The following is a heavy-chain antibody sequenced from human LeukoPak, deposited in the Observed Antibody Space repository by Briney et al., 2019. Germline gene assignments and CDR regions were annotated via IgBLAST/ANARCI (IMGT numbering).Heavy chain of an antibody. CDR2: IIPIFGTA. J-gene: IGHJ4*02. CDR1: GGTFSSYA. D-gene: IGHD6-13*01. CDR3: AVAGTAAGSVDY. Sequence: SVNVSCKASGGTFSSYAISWVRQAPGQGLEWMGGIIPIFGTANYAQKFQGRVTITTDESTSTAYMELSSLRSEDTAVYYCAVAGTAAGSVDYWGQGTLVTVSS. V-gene: IGHV1-69*05.